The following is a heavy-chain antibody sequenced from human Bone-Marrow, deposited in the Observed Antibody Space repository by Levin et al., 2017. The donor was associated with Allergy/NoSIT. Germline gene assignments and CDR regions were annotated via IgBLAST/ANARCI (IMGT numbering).Heavy chain of an antibody. V-gene: IGHV6-1*01. CDR1: GDSVSSNSAA. CDR3: ARDYYDYIWGNFQGGVYAFDI. J-gene: IGHJ3*02. Sequence: SQTLSLTCAISGDSVSSNSAAWNWIRQSPSRGLEWLGRTYYRSKWYNDYAVSVKSRITINPDTSKNQFSLQLNSVTPEDTAVYYCARDYYDYIWGNFQGGVYAFDIWGQGTMVTVSS. D-gene: IGHD3-16*01. CDR2: TYYRSKWYN.